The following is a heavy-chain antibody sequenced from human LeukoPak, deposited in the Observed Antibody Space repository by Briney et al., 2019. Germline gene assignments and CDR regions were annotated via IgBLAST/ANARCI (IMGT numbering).Heavy chain of an antibody. V-gene: IGHV3-11*04. CDR1: GFTFSDYY. D-gene: IGHD3-10*01. Sequence: PGGSLRLSCAASGFTFSDYYMSWIRQAPGKGLEWVACISSSGSTIYYADSVKGRFTISRDTAKNTVYVQMNSVRPEDTAVYYCAKSSITMVDWDWFDPWGQGTLVTVSS. CDR3: AKSSITMVDWDWFDP. CDR2: ISSSGSTI. J-gene: IGHJ5*02.